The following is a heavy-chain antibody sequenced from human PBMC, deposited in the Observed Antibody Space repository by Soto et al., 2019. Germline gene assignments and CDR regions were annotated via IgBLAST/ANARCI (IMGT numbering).Heavy chain of an antibody. V-gene: IGHV2-26*01. CDR2: IDPRGEK. Sequence: QVTLKESGPVLVKPTETLTLRCTVSGLSITDSEMGVSWIRQPPGQPLEWLAHIDPRGEKSARTFLKSRLAISKDTSKSQIVLTMTNMDPADTATYYCARRHLAVAVSPWFDPWGQGIPVTVSS. CDR1: GLSITDSEMG. D-gene: IGHD6-19*01. J-gene: IGHJ5*02. CDR3: ARRHLAVAVSPWFDP.